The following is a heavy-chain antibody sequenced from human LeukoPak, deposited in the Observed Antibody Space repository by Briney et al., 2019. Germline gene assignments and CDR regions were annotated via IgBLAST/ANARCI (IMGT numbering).Heavy chain of an antibody. J-gene: IGHJ4*02. Sequence: PGGSLRLSCAASGFTFSSYAMSWVRQAPGKGLEWVSAISGSGGSTYYADSVKGRFTISRDNSKNTLYLQMNSLRAEDTAVYYCAGDPQTGHITTPSFDYWGQGTLVTVSS. D-gene: IGHD4-11*01. CDR2: ISGSGGST. CDR3: AGDPQTGHITTPSFDY. CDR1: GFTFSSYA. V-gene: IGHV3-23*01.